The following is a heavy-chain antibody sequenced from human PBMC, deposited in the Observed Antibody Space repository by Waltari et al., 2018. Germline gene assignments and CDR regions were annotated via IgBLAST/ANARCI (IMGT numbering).Heavy chain of an antibody. Sequence: EVQLVESGGGLVQPGGSLRLSCATSGFTFSSYSMNWVRQAPGKGLECVSYISITGSTIYDAESVKGRFTISRDNAKNSLFLQMNSLRPEDTAIYYCFSTAAIDYWGQGTLVTVSS. CDR1: GFTFSSYS. CDR2: ISITGSTI. V-gene: IGHV3-48*04. D-gene: IGHD2-15*01. CDR3: FSTAAIDY. J-gene: IGHJ4*02.